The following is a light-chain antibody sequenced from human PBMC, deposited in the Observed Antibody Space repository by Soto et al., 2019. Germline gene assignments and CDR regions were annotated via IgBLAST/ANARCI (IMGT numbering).Light chain of an antibody. CDR2: CSN. J-gene: IGLJ3*02. CDR3: AFWDDGLDALM. Sequence: QSVLTQSPSASGTPGQRVTMSCSGSRSNIGSNSLSWYQQLPGTDPNLLIYCSNERPLGVLDRFSGSTSGTSASLAISRLQYEEEAHYYCAFWDDGLDALMFGGGTKLTVL. V-gene: IGLV1-44*01. CDR1: RSNIGSNS.